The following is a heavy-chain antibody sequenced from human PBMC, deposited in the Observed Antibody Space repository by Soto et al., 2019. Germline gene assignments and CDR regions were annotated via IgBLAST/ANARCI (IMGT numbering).Heavy chain of an antibody. V-gene: IGHV6-1*01. J-gene: IGHJ4*02. D-gene: IGHD1-1*01. CDR2: TYYRSKWYN. CDR3: AHLTSENRYFSAGYFDY. CDR1: GDSVSSNSAA. Sequence: PSQTLSLTCAISGDSVSSNSAAWNWIRQSPSRGLEWLGRTYYRSKWYNDYAVSLKTRITITKDTSRNKVALRMTNMDPADTGSYFFAHLTSENRYFSAGYFDYWGQGALVTVSS.